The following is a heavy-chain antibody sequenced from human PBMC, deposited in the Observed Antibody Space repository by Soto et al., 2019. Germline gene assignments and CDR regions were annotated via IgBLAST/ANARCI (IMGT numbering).Heavy chain of an antibody. Sequence: GGSLRLSCAASGFTFSRYWMSWVRQAPRKGLEWVANIKQDGSEKYYVDSVKGRFTISRDNAKNSVYLQMNSLRAEDTAVYYCARDFEGSYGYGSFQYCGQGPLVTVFS. CDR2: IKQDGSEK. CDR1: GFTFSRYW. D-gene: IGHD5-18*01. V-gene: IGHV3-7*03. CDR3: ARDFEGSYGYGSFQY. J-gene: IGHJ4*02.